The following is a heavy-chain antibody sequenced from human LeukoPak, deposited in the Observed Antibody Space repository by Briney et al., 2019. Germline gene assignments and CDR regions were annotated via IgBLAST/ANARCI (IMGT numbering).Heavy chain of an antibody. V-gene: IGHV3-23*01. CDR2: ISGSGGST. Sequence: GGPLRLSCAASGFTFSSYEMNWVRQAPGKGLEWVSAISGSGGSTYYADSVKGRFTISRDNSKNTLYLQMNSLRAEDTAVYYCAKESIAAAGTFGYWGQGTLVTVSS. CDR1: GFTFSSYE. J-gene: IGHJ4*02. D-gene: IGHD6-13*01. CDR3: AKESIAAAGTFGY.